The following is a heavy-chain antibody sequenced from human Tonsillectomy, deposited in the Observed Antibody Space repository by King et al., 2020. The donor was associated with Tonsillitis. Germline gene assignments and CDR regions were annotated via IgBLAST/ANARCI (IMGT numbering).Heavy chain of an antibody. V-gene: IGHV3-15*01. Sequence: VQLVESGGDLVKPGGSLRLSCAASGFTFSNAWMSWVRQAPGKGLEWVGRIQSTTDGVTTDYAAPVKGRFTISRNDSKTTRSLQMNSLKAEDTAVYYCTTGSKAVTYYFDYWGQGTLVTVSS. CDR2: IQSTTDGVTT. CDR3: TTGSKAVTYYFDY. J-gene: IGHJ4*02. D-gene: IGHD4-17*01. CDR1: GFTFSNAW.